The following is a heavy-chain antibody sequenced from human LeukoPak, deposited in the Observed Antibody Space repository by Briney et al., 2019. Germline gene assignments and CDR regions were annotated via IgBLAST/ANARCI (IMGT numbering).Heavy chain of an antibody. D-gene: IGHD2-2*01. J-gene: IGHJ4*02. V-gene: IGHV3-23*01. Sequence: PGGSLRLSCAASGFTFSSYAMSWVPKPPGKGLGWASAIRGSGGSTYYADSVKGRFTISRDNSKNTLYLQMNSLRAEDTAVYYCAKGVVVVPAALNYFDYWGQGTLVTVSS. CDR3: AKGVVVVPAALNYFDY. CDR2: IRGSGGST. CDR1: GFTFSSYA.